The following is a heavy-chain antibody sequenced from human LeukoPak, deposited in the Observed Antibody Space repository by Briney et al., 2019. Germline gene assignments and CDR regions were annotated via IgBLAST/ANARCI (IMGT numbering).Heavy chain of an antibody. D-gene: IGHD3-10*01. V-gene: IGHV5-51*01. CDR2: IYPGDSDT. CDR1: GYSFTSYW. J-gene: IGHJ4*02. CDR3: ARGPPYFGSGNYYHIFDY. Sequence: GESLKISCKGSGYSFTSYWIGWVRQMPGKGLEWMGIIYPGDSDTRYSPSFQGQVTISADKSISTAYLQWSSLKASDTAMYYCARGPPYFGSGNYYHIFDYWGQGTLVTVSS.